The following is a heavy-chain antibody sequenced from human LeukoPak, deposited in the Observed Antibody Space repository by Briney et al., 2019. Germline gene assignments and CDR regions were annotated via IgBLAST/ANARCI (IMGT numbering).Heavy chain of an antibody. D-gene: IGHD2-15*01. V-gene: IGHV5-10-1*01. CDR3: ARGYCSGGSCYLVGY. Sequence: GESLKISCKGSGYSFTSYWISWVRQMPGKGLEWMGRIDPSDSYTNYSPSFQGHVTISADKSISTAYLQWSSLKASDTAMYYSARGYCSGGSCYLVGYWGQGTLVTVSS. CDR2: IDPSDSYT. J-gene: IGHJ4*02. CDR1: GYSFTSYW.